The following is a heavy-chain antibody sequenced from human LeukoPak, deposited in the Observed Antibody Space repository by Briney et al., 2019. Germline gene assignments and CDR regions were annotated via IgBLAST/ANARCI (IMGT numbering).Heavy chain of an antibody. D-gene: IGHD3-16*01. J-gene: IGHJ3*02. CDR1: GFTFSDYE. Sequence: GGSLRLSCTVSGFTFSDYEMNWVRQAPGKGLEWVSNIGSSGRTIFYADSVKGRFTISRDNSKNTLYLQMSSLRADDTAVYHCAKGLTDAFDIWGQGTMVTVSS. CDR2: IGSSGRTI. V-gene: IGHV3-48*03. CDR3: AKGLTDAFDI.